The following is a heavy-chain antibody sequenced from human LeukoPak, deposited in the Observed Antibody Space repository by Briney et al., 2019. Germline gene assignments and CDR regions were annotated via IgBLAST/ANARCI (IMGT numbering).Heavy chain of an antibody. Sequence: PGRSLRLSCAASGFTFSNYGMHWVRQAPGKGLEWVAIIWYDGNNKCYADSVKGRFTISRDNSKNTLYLQMNSLRAEDTAVYYCARDLCKGAYFDYWGQGTLVTVSS. CDR3: ARDLCKGAYFDY. CDR2: IWYDGNNK. J-gene: IGHJ4*02. D-gene: IGHD1-26*01. CDR1: GFTFSNYG. V-gene: IGHV3-33*01.